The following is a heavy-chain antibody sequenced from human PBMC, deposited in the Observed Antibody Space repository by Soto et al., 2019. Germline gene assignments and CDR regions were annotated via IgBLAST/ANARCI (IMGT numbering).Heavy chain of an antibody. CDR3: ARVHPYDFYYGMDV. CDR2: MNPNSGNT. J-gene: IGHJ6*02. V-gene: IGHV1-8*01. Sequence: ASVKVSCKAAGYTFTSYDINWGRQATGQGLEWMGWMNPNSGNTGYAQKFQGRVTMTRNTSISTAYMELSSLRSEDTAVYYCARVHPYDFYYGMDVWGQGTTVTVSS. D-gene: IGHD3-3*01. CDR1: GYTFTSYD.